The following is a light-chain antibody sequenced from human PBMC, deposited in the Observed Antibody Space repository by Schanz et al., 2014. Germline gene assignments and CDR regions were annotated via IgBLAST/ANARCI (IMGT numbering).Light chain of an antibody. V-gene: IGLV2-14*02. CDR1: SSDVGNYNL. Sequence: QSVLTHPASVSGSPGQSITISCTGTSSDVGNYNLVSWFQQHPGKAPKVMIYEGNKRPSGVAYRFSGSKSGNTASLTISGLQAEDEAGYYCSSFASGTTFVIFGGGTKLTVL. CDR2: EGN. J-gene: IGLJ2*01. CDR3: SSFASGTTFVI.